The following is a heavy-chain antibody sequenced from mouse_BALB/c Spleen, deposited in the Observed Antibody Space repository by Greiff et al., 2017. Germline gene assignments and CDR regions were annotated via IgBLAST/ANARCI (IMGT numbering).Heavy chain of an antibody. CDR2: IRNKANGYTT. D-gene: IGHD2-14*01. CDR1: GFTFTDYY. J-gene: IGHJ4*01. Sequence: EVKLQESGGGLVQPGGSLRLSCATSGFTFTDYYMSWVRQPPGKALEWLGFIRNKANGYTTEYSASVKGRFTISRDNSQSILYLQMNTLRAEDSATYYCARAYYYRYDEGYAMDYWGQGTSVTVSS. V-gene: IGHV7-3*02. CDR3: ARAYYYRYDEGYAMDY.